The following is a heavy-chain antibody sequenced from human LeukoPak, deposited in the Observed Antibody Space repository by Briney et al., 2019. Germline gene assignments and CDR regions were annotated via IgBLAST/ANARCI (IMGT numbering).Heavy chain of an antibody. CDR3: ARGYYYDSSGYYLIDY. V-gene: IGHV1-18*01. CDR2: IGAYNGNT. J-gene: IGHJ4*02. D-gene: IGHD3-22*01. CDR1: GYTFTSYG. Sequence: ASVKVPCKASGYTFTSYGISWVRQAPGQGLEWMGWIGAYNGNTNYAQKLQGRVTMTTDTSTSTAYMELRSLRSDDTAVYYCARGYYYDSSGYYLIDYWGQGTLVTVSS.